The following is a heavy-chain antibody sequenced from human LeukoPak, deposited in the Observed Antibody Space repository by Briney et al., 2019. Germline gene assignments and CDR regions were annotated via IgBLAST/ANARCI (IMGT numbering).Heavy chain of an antibody. CDR3: ARAPGSYAPFDY. V-gene: IGHV1-2*02. J-gene: IGHJ4*02. Sequence: GASVTVSCKASGYTFTGYYMHWVRQAPGQGLEWMGWISPNSGGTNYAQTFQGRVTMTRDTSISTAYMELSRLRPDDTAVYYCARAPGSYAPFDYWGQGTLVTVSS. CDR1: GYTFTGYY. D-gene: IGHD1-26*01. CDR2: ISPNSGGT.